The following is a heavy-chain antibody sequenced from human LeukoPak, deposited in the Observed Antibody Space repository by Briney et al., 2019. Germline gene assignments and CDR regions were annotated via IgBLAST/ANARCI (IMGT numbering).Heavy chain of an antibody. CDR3: ARGYCSSTSCYTDYYYGMDV. D-gene: IGHD2-2*02. CDR1: GFTFDDYA. J-gene: IGHJ6*02. CDR2: ISWNSGSI. Sequence: PGRSLRLSCAASGFTFDDYAMHWVRQAPGKGLEWVSGISWNSGSIGYADSVKGRFTISRDNSKNTLYLQMNSLRAEDTAVYYCARGYCSSTSCYTDYYYGMDVWGQGTTVTVSS. V-gene: IGHV3-9*01.